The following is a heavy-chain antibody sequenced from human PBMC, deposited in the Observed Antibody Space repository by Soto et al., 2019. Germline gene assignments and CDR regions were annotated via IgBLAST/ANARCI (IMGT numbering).Heavy chain of an antibody. Sequence: PSETLSLTCTVSGGSISSSSYYWGWIRQPPGKGLEWIGSIYYNGSTHYNPSLTSRVTISVDMSKNRLSLTLTSVTAADTAVYYCARSFYPWGQGTLVTVSS. J-gene: IGHJ5*02. CDR2: IYYNGST. V-gene: IGHV4-39*07. CDR3: ARSFYP. CDR1: GGSISSSSYY.